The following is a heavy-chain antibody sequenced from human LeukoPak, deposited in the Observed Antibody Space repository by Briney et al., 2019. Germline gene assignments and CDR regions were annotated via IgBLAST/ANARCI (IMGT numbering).Heavy chain of an antibody. J-gene: IGHJ4*02. Sequence: PSQTLSLTCAVSGGSISSGGYSWSWIRQPPGKGLEWIGYIYHSGSTYYNPSLKSRVTISVDRSKNQFSLKLSSVTAADTAVYYCARVTFGPYDILTGYYHYYFDYWGQGTLVTVSS. D-gene: IGHD3-9*01. V-gene: IGHV4-30-2*01. CDR1: GGSISSGGYS. CDR2: IYHSGST. CDR3: ARVTFGPYDILTGYYHYYFDY.